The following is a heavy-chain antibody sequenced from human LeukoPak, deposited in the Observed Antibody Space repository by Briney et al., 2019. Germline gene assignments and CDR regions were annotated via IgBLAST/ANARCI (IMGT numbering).Heavy chain of an antibody. V-gene: IGHV1-2*04. Sequence: ASVKVSCKESGYICTGYYMHWVRQAPGQGLEWMGWINPNSGGTNYAQKFQGWVTMTRDTSISTAYMELSRLRSDDTAVYYCARDATGTRPITFDMDVWGQGTTVTVSS. CDR1: GYICTGYY. CDR2: INPNSGGT. D-gene: IGHD1/OR15-1a*01. J-gene: IGHJ6*02. CDR3: ARDATGTRPITFDMDV.